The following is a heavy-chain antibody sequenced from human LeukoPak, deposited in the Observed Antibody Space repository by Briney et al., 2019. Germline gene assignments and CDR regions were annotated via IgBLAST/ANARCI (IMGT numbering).Heavy chain of an antibody. J-gene: IGHJ4*02. CDR3: ARGALLWFGELLPFDY. V-gene: IGHV1-2*02. CDR2: INPNSGGT. Sequence: VASVKVSCKASGYTFTGYYMHWVRQAPGQGLEWMGWINPNSGGTNYAQKFQGRVTMTRDTSIGTAYMELSRLRSDDTAVYYCARGALLWFGELLPFDYWGQGTLVTVSS. D-gene: IGHD3-10*01. CDR1: GYTFTGYY.